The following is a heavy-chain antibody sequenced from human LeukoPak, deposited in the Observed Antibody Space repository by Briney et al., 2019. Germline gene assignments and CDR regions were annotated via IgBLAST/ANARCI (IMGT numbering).Heavy chain of an antibody. J-gene: IGHJ4*02. CDR2: MNPNSGYT. D-gene: IGHD6-19*01. CDR3: ARVAGSIDY. CDR1: GYTFTTYD. Sequence: ASVKVSCKASGYTFTTYDINWVRQATGQGLEWMGWMNPNSGYTGYAQKFQGRVTITSDTSISTAYMELSSLRSEDTAVYYCARVAGSIDYWGQGTLVTVSS. V-gene: IGHV1-8*03.